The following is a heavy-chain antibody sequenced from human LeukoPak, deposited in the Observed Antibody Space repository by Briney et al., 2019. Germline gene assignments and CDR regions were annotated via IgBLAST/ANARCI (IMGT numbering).Heavy chain of an antibody. CDR2: IYYSGST. Sequence: SETLSLTCTVSGGSISSSSYYWGWIRQPPGKGLEWIGSIYYSGSTYYNPSLKSRVTISVDTSKNQFSLKLSSVTAADTAVYYCARAEGLDDSSGYYYDYWGQGTLVTVSS. J-gene: IGHJ4*02. D-gene: IGHD3-22*01. V-gene: IGHV4-39*01. CDR1: GGSISSSSYY. CDR3: ARAEGLDDSSGYYYDY.